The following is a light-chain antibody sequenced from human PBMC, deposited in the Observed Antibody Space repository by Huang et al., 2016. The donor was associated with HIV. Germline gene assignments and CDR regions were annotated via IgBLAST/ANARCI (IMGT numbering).Light chain of an antibody. J-gene: IGKJ5*01. V-gene: IGKV1-39*01. CDR2: SAS. Sequence: IQMTQSPTSLSASVGDRVSIACRASQSINTYLNWYQQKPGKAPKLLISSASSLHRGVPSRFSGSGSGTDFTLTIRGLQLDDFATYYCQQSYSALSSFGPGTRL. CDR1: QSINTY. CDR3: QQSYSALSS.